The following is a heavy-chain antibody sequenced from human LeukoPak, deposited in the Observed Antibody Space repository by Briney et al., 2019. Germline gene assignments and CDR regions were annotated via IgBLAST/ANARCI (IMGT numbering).Heavy chain of an antibody. D-gene: IGHD3-3*01. Sequence: PTGGSLRLPCAASGFTFSIYAMNWVRQAPGKGLEWVSSISANGGETHYADSVKGRFTISRDNSKNTLYLQINNPRVEDTAVYYCAKRYYDFPLDYWGQGTLVTVSS. CDR1: GFTFSIYA. J-gene: IGHJ4*02. V-gene: IGHV3-23*01. CDR3: AKRYYDFPLDY. CDR2: ISANGGET.